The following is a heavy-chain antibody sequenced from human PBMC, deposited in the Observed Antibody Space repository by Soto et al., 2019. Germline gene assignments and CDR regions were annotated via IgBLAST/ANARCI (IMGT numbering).Heavy chain of an antibody. Sequence: SLRLSCSASGFTFSSYAMHWVRQATGKGLEYVSAISSNGGSTYYADSVKGRFTISRDNSKNTLYLQMSSLRAEDTAVYYCVKLGSDYYDSSGQWGQGTLVTVSS. CDR2: ISSNGGST. V-gene: IGHV3-64D*08. D-gene: IGHD3-22*01. CDR1: GFTFSSYA. CDR3: VKLGSDYYDSSGQ. J-gene: IGHJ4*02.